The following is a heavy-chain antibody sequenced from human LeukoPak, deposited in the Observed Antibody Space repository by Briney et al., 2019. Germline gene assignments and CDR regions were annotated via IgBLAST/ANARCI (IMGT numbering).Heavy chain of an antibody. V-gene: IGHV3-30*18. J-gene: IGHJ4*02. CDR3: AKGTEAQIDY. CDR1: GFTFSNYG. Sequence: GRSLRLSCAASGFTFSNYGMHWVRQAPGKGLEWVAVISYDGSNKYYADSVKGRFTISRDNSKNTLYLQMNSLRAEDTAVYYCAKGTEAQIDYWGQGTLVTVSS. CDR2: ISYDGSNK.